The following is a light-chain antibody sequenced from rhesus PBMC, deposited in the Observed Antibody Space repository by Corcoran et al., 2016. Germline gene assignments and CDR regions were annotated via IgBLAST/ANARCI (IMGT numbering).Light chain of an antibody. Sequence: DIQMTQSPSSLSASVGDTVTITCRASQGISNYLAWYQQKTGKAPKPPIYYASNLESGVPSRFSGRGPGTACTRTISSLQPEDFATYYCQQHNSYPYSFGQGNKVEIK. CDR1: QGISNY. CDR3: QQHNSYPYS. J-gene: IGKJ2*01. V-gene: IGKV1S14*01. CDR2: YAS.